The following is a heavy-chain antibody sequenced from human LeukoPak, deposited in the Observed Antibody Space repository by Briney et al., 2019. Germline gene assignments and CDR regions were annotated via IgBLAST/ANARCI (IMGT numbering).Heavy chain of an antibody. J-gene: IGHJ4*02. Sequence: GGSLRLSCAASGFTVSTNDMSWVRQAPGKGLDWVSAIYSGDTTYYADSVKGRFTISRDNSKNTLYLQMNSLRPEDTALYYCARHRIPEDDGFSAPLSSVFPAPLSDWGQGTLVTVS. CDR2: IYSGDTT. CDR3: ARHRIPEDDGFSAPLSSVFPAPLSD. CDR1: GFTVSTND. V-gene: IGHV3-53*01. D-gene: IGHD1-14*01.